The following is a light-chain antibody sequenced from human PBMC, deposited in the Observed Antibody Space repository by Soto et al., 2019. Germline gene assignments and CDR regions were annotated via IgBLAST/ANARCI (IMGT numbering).Light chain of an antibody. CDR1: TSNIGNND. CDR3: GTWYSSLSAGRG. J-gene: IGLJ2*01. Sequence: QSVLTQPPSVSAAPGQKVTISCSGSTSNIGNNDVSWYQQLPGTATKPLIYAKNKRPSGIPDRFSGSKSGTSATLGSTGLGNGAEADYYCGTWYSSLSAGRGFGGGTQLTVL. CDR2: AKN. V-gene: IGLV1-51*01.